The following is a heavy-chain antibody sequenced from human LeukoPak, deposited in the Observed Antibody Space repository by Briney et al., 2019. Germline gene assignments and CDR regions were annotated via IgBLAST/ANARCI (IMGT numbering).Heavy chain of an antibody. V-gene: IGHV3-30*02. D-gene: IGHD2-2*01. CDR3: AKDLRDIVVVPAVGGFDY. Sequence: GSLRLSFAASGFTFSSYGMHWVRQAPGKGLGWVAFIRYDGSNKYYADSVKGRFTISRDNSKNTLYLQMNSLRAEDTAVYYCAKDLRDIVVVPAVGGFDYWGQGTLVTVSS. J-gene: IGHJ4*02. CDR2: IRYDGSNK. CDR1: GFTFSSYG.